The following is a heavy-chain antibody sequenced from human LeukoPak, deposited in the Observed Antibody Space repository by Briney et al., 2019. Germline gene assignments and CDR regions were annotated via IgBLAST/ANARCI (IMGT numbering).Heavy chain of an antibody. Sequence: PSETLSLTCAVYGGSFSGYYWSWIRQPPGKGVEWVGEINHSGSTNYNPSLKSRVTISVDTSKNKFSLKLSSVTAADTAVYYCARGRVTIFGVVTVLYYGMDVWGQGTTVTVSS. CDR3: ARGRVTIFGVVTVLYYGMDV. CDR1: GGSFSGYY. CDR2: INHSGST. D-gene: IGHD3-3*01. J-gene: IGHJ6*02. V-gene: IGHV4-34*01.